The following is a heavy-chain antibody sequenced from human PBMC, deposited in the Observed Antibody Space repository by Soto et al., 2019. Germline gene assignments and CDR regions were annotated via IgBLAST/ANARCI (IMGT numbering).Heavy chain of an antibody. J-gene: IGHJ3*02. Sequence: SPTLSLTCAISGDSVSRNSAAWHWIRQSPSRGLEWLGRTYYRSKWYNDYAVSVKSRISINPDTSKNQFSLQLNSVTPEDTAVYYCARAPGGLDDFDIWGQGKMVNGSS. CDR1: GDSVSRNSAA. V-gene: IGHV6-1*01. CDR2: TYYRSKWYN. CDR3: ARAPGGLDDFDI. D-gene: IGHD3-10*01.